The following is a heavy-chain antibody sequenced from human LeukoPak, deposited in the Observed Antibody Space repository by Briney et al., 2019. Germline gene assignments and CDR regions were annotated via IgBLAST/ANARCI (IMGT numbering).Heavy chain of an antibody. V-gene: IGHV1-2*02. CDR3: AGRYYYDISGQLDY. CDR1: GYTFTGYY. Sequence: ASVRVSCKASGYTFTGYYMHWVRQAPGQGLEWMGWINPNSGGTNYAQKFQGRVTMTRDTSISTAYMELSRLRSDDTAVYYCAGRYYYDISGQLDYWGQGTLVTVSS. J-gene: IGHJ4*02. D-gene: IGHD3-22*01. CDR2: INPNSGGT.